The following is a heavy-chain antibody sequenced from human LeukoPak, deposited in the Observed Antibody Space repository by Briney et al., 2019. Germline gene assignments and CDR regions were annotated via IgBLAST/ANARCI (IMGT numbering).Heavy chain of an antibody. CDR1: GDSISSSHW. CDR2: SYHSGST. CDR3: ARKAAAGPARPFDP. J-gene: IGHJ5*02. Sequence: PSGTLSLTCAVSGDSISSSHWWSWVRQPPGKGLEWIGESYHSGSTNYNPSLKRRVTISVDKSKNQFSLKLTSVTAAATARYYCARKAAAGPARPFDPWGQGTLVTVSS. V-gene: IGHV4-4*02. D-gene: IGHD6-13*01.